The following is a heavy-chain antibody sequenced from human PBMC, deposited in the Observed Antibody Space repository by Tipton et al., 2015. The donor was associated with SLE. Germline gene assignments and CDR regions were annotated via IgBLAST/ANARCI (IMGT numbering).Heavy chain of an antibody. V-gene: IGHV3-21*01. J-gene: IGHJ3*02. CDR3: ARDPDSSGWYGDALDI. Sequence: SLRISCAASGFTFSSYSMNWVRQAPGKGLEWVSSISSSSSYIYYADSVKGRFTISRDNAKNSLYLQMNSLRAEDTAVYYCARDPDSSGWYGDALDIWGQGTMVTVSS. CDR1: GFTFSSYS. D-gene: IGHD6-19*01. CDR2: ISSSSSYI.